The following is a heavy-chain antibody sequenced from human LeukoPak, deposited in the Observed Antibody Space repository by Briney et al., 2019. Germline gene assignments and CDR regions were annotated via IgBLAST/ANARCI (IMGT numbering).Heavy chain of an antibody. CDR3: AIFDTTGTTYDTFDI. CDR1: GYTLTELS. V-gene: IGHV1-24*01. J-gene: IGHJ3*02. CDR2: FDPEDGET. D-gene: IGHD1-1*01. Sequence: ASVKVSCKVSGYTLTELSMHWVRQAPGKGLEWMGGFDPEDGETVYAQKFQGRVTMTEDTSTDTAYMELSSLRSEDTAVYYCAIFDTTGTTYDTFDIWGQGTMVTVFS.